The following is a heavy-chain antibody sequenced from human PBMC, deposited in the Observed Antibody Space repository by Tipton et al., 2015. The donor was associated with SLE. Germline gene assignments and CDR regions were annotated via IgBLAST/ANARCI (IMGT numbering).Heavy chain of an antibody. Sequence: QSGAEVKKPGESLKISCKGSGYSFSNYWIAWVRQMPGKGLEWMGIIYPGGSETRYNPSFQGQVIISADKSIATVYLQWSSLKASDTAMYYCARSGPPGRVGGTNGFDYWGQGTLVTVSS. CDR3: ARSGPPGRVGGTNGFDY. CDR1: GYSFSNYW. D-gene: IGHD1-26*01. J-gene: IGHJ4*02. CDR2: IYPGGSET. V-gene: IGHV5-51*03.